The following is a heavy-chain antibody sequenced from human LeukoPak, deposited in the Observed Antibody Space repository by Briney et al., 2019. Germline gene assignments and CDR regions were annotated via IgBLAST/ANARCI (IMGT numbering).Heavy chain of an antibody. CDR3: ARARPFYYYYGMDV. V-gene: IGHV3-74*01. J-gene: IGHJ6*02. CDR1: GFTFSSYA. Sequence: GGSLRLSCAASGFTFSSYAMSWVRQAPGKGLEWVSRINSDGSSTSYADSVKGRFTISRDNAKNTLYLQMNSLRAEDTAVYYCARARPFYYYYGMDVWGQGTTVTVSS. CDR2: INSDGSST.